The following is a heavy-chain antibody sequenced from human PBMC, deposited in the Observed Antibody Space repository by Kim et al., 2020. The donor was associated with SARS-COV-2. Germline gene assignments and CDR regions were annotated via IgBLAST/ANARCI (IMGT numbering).Heavy chain of an antibody. CDR2: ISWNSGSI. CDR1: GFTFDDYA. Sequence: GGSLRLSCAASGFTFDDYAMHWVRQAPGKGLEWVSGISWNSGSIGYADSVKGRFTISRDNAKNSLYLQMNSLRAEDTALYYCAKGLSGFWSGYIHDAFD. CDR3: AKGLSGFWSGYIHDAFD. D-gene: IGHD3-3*01. V-gene: IGHV3-9*01. J-gene: IGHJ3*02.